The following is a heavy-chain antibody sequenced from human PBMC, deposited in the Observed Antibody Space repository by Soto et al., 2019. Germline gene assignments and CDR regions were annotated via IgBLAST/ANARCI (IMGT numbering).Heavy chain of an antibody. CDR1: RGTISLMTYL. Sequence: SDTRSLTGPACRGTISLMTYLCCWIFRPPRTGLEWIMSICYSGSTYYNPSLKSRGTISVDTSKNQFSLKPSTVTAADTDVYYCATFLRHFAGSIGWVVRGAGTTLSVSS. J-gene: IGHJ6*04. CDR2: ICYSGST. D-gene: IGHD3-3*02. CDR3: ATFLRHFAGSIGWVV. V-gene: IGHV4-39*01.